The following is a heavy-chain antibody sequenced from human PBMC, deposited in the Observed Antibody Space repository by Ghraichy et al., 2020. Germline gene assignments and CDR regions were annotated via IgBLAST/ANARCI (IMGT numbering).Heavy chain of an antibody. D-gene: IGHD1-7*01. V-gene: IGHV2-5*01. CDR1: GFSLSTSGVG. CDR3: AHRLGGNWNYPYVNWFDP. Sequence: SGPTLVKPTQTLTLTCTFSGFSLSTSGVGVGWIRQPPGKALEWLALIYWNDDKRYSPSLKSRLTITKDTSKNQVVLTMTNMDPVDTATYYCAHRLGGNWNYPYVNWFDPWGQGTLVTVSS. CDR2: IYWNDDK. J-gene: IGHJ5*02.